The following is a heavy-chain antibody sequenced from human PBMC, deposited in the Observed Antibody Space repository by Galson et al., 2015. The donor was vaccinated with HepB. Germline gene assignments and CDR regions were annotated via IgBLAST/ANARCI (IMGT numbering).Heavy chain of an antibody. V-gene: IGHV3-21*01. CDR2: ISSSSSYI. J-gene: IGHJ4*02. CDR1: GFTFSSYS. D-gene: IGHD1-26*01. CDR3: ARDGWELLPLDY. Sequence: SLRLSCAASGFTFSSYSMNWVRQAPGKGLEWVSSISSSSSYIYYADSVKGRFTISRDNAKNSLYLQMNSLRAEDTAVYYCARDGWELLPLDYWGQGTLVTVSS.